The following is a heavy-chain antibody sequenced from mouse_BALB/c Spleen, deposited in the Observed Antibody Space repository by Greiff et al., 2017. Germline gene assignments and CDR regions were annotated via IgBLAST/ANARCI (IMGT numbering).Heavy chain of an antibody. D-gene: IGHD2-3*01. V-gene: IGHV10-1*02. CDR2: IRSKSNNYAT. Sequence: EVHLVESGGGLVQPKGSLKLSCAASGFTFNTYAMNWVRQAPGKGLEWVARIRSKSNNYATYYADSVKDRFTISRDDSQSMLYLQMNNLKTEDTAMYYCVRHDDGYYGGFAYWGQGTLVTVSA. J-gene: IGHJ3*01. CDR1: GFTFNTYA. CDR3: VRHDDGYYGGFAY.